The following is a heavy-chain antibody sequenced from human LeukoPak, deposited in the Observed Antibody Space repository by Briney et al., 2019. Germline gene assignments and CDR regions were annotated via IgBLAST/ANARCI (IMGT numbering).Heavy chain of an antibody. CDR2: INPNSGGT. CDR1: GYTFTGYY. CDR3: AREGGYCSSTSCLNWFDP. J-gene: IGHJ5*02. Sequence: VASAKVSCKASGYTFTGYYMHWVRQAPGQGLEWMGWINPNSGGTNYAQKFQGRVTMTRDTSISTAYMELSRLRSDDTAVYYCAREGGYCSSTSCLNWFDPWGQGTLVTVSS. V-gene: IGHV1-2*02. D-gene: IGHD2-2*01.